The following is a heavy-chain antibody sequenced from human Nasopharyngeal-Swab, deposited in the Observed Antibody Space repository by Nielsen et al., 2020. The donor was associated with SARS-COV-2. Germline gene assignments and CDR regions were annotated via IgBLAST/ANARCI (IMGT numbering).Heavy chain of an antibody. J-gene: IGHJ4*02. CDR1: GFTVSSNY. D-gene: IGHD5-12*01. V-gene: IGHV3-53*04. CDR2: IYSGGST. Sequence: GESLKISCAASGFTVSSNYMNWVRQAPGKGLEWVSVIYSGGSTYYADSVKGRFAISRHISRNTLYLQMNSLRAEDTAVYFCARGGSGYDLLDYWGQGTLVTVSS. CDR3: ARGGSGYDLLDY.